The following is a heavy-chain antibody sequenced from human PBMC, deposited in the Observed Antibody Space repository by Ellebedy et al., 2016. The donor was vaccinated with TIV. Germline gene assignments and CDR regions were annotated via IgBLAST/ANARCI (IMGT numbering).Heavy chain of an antibody. Sequence: GGSLRLSCAASGFTFSDYYMSWIRQAPGKGLEWVSYISSSSSYIYYADSVKGRFTISRDNAKNSLYLQMNSLRAEETAVYYCARDHLGYSYGYCDYWGQGTLVTVSS. V-gene: IGHV3-11*06. J-gene: IGHJ4*02. CDR3: ARDHLGYSYGYCDY. CDR1: GFTFSDYY. D-gene: IGHD5-18*01. CDR2: ISSSSSYI.